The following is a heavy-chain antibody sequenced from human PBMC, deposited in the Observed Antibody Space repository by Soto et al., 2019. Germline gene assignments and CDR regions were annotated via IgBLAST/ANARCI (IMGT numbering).Heavy chain of an antibody. V-gene: IGHV3-48*01. CDR2: ISGSSSNI. CDR1: GFSFSNYA. CDR3: ARDPARGSEWARYLEL. J-gene: IGHJ2*01. D-gene: IGHD1-26*01. Sequence: EVQLVESGGGLVQPGGSLRLSCAASGFSFSNYAMDWVRQAPGKGLEWVSYISGSSSNIRYADSVKGRFTISRDNAKSSVYLQMNSLRADYTAVYYCARDPARGSEWARYLELWGRGTLVTVSS.